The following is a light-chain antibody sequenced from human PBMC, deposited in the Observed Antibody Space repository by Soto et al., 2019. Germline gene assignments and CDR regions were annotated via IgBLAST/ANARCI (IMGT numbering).Light chain of an antibody. Sequence: EIVLTHPQPTLPWPPGERATLSCRASRRVGGYLAWYQQKPGQAPRLLIYDASNRATGIPARFSGSGSGTDFTLKINRVEAEDVGVYFSMQGLQSPPTFGQGTKVEIK. CDR2: DAS. CDR1: RRVGGY. CDR3: MQGLQSPPT. J-gene: IGKJ1*01. V-gene: IGKV3-11*01.